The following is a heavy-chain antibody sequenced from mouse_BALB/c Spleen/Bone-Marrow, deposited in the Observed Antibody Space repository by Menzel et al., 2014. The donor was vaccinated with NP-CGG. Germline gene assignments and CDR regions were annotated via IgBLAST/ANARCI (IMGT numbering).Heavy chain of an antibody. CDR3: NTWGGAY. Sequence: VQLQQSGAELVRSGASVKLSCTVSGFNIKDSYIHWVKQRPEQGLEWIGWIDPVNGDTEYAPKFQGKATMTTDTSSSTAYLHLSSLTSVGTAVYYCNTWGGAYWGQGTLVSVSA. J-gene: IGHJ3*01. CDR2: IDPVNGDT. CDR1: GFNIKDSY. V-gene: IGHV14-4*02.